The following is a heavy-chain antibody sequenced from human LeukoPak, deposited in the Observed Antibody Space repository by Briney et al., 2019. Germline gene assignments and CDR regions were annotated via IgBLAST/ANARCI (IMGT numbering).Heavy chain of an antibody. J-gene: IGHJ4*02. D-gene: IGHD6-13*01. V-gene: IGHV3-7*04. CDR1: GFXFSRYW. CDR2: INQDGSEI. CDR3: ARAPYSSSWYYFDF. Sequence: GGSLRLSCAASGFXFSRYWMGWVRQAPGKGLEWLANINQDGSEIYYVDSVKGRFTISRDNAKNSLYLQMNSLRAEDTAVYYCARAPYSSSWYYFDFWGQGTLVTVSS.